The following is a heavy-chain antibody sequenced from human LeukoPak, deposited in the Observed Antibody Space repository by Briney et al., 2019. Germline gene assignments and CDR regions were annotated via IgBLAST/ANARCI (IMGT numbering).Heavy chain of an antibody. J-gene: IGHJ3*02. D-gene: IGHD3-22*01. V-gene: IGHV1-2*02. CDR3: ARGPSYYYDSRADAFDI. CDR2: INPNSGGT. Sequence: GASVKVSCKASGYTFTGYYMHWVRQAPGQGLEWMGWINPNSGGTNYAQKFQGRVTMTRDTSISTAYMELSRLRSDDTAVYYCARGPSYYYDSRADAFDIWGQGTMVTVSS. CDR1: GYTFTGYY.